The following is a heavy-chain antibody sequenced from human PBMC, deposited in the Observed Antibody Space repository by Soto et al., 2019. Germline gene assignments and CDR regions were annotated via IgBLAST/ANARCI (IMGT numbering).Heavy chain of an antibody. CDR3: ARAPGYSCSWYDPRNNWFNP. D-gene: IGHD6-13*01. Sequence: RGAVRLSCAPCRFTFSGYASHWVRQAPGKGLEWVAVISYDGSNKYYADSVKGRFTISRDNSKNTLYLQMNSLRAEDTAVYYCARAPGYSCSWYDPRNNWFNP. CDR2: ISYDGSNK. V-gene: IGHV3-30-3*01. J-gene: IGHJ5*02. CDR1: RFTFSGYA.